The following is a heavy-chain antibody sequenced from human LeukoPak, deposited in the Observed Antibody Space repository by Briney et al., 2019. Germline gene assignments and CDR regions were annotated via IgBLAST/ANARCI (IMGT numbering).Heavy chain of an antibody. J-gene: IGHJ4*02. CDR3: ARPSINDYGDFGY. CDR2: ISGTSCSTYI. CDR1: GFTFSPYN. Sequence: NPGGSLRLSCAASGFTFSPYNMHWLRHSPGKGLEWVSSISGTSCSTYIYYADSVKGRFTISRDNAENSLYLQMNSLRAEDTAVYYCARPSINDYGDFGYWGQGTLVTVSS. D-gene: IGHD4-17*01. V-gene: IGHV3-21*01.